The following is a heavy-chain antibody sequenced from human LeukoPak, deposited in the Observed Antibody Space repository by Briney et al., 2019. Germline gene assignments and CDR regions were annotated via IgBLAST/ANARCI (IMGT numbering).Heavy chain of an antibody. V-gene: IGHV3-9*01. D-gene: IGHD2-2*01. Sequence: GGSLRLSCAASGFTFDDYAMHWVRQAPGKGLEWVSGISWNSGSIGYADSVKGRFTISRDNAKNSLYLQMNSLRAEDTAVYYCARDKCSSTSCYPPDYYGMDVWGQGTTVTVSS. J-gene: IGHJ6*02. CDR1: GFTFDDYA. CDR3: ARDKCSSTSCYPPDYYGMDV. CDR2: ISWNSGSI.